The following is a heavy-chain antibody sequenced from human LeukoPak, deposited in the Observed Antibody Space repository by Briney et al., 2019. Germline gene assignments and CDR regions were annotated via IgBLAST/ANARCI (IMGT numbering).Heavy chain of an antibody. Sequence: SGPALVKPTQTLTLTCTFSGFSLSTSGMRVSWIRQPPGKALGWLARIDWDDNRFYSTSLKTRLTISKDTSKNQVVLTMTNMDPVDTATYYCARLYSTGWYDYWGQGTLVTVSS. D-gene: IGHD6-19*01. J-gene: IGHJ4*02. CDR3: ARLYSTGWYDY. CDR1: GFSLSTSGMR. V-gene: IGHV2-70*04. CDR2: IDWDDNR.